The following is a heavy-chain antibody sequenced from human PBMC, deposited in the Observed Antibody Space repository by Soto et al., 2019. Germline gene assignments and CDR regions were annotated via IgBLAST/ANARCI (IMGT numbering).Heavy chain of an antibody. D-gene: IGHD3-10*01. CDR3: ARRGHSYGLDV. CDR2: LYAGDSDT. Sequence: EESRKISCKRSGYNLATYRIGWVRQFPGKGPERMGILYAGDSDTSDSPSFQAQLTSSVDKSISTAYLQWNSLKASHTAMYYSARRGHSYGLDVCGQGTNVSVSS. J-gene: IGHJ6*02. CDR1: GYNLATYR. V-gene: IGHV5-51*01.